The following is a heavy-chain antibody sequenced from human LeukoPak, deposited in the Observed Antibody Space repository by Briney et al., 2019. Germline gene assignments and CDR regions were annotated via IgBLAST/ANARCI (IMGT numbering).Heavy chain of an antibody. CDR1: GGSISSSGYY. CDR2: IYYSGST. CDR3: ATTPQYGGY. D-gene: IGHD4-23*01. J-gene: IGHJ4*02. V-gene: IGHV4-39*01. Sequence: PSETLSLTCTVSGGSISSSGYYWRWSRLPPGKGLEWIGSIYYSGSTQYNPSLKSRVTISVHTSKNQFSLKLRSVTAADAAVYYCATTPQYGGYWGQGTLVTASS.